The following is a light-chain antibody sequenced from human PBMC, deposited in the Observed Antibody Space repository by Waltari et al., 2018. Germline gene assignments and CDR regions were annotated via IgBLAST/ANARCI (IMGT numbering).Light chain of an antibody. CDR1: NLGSKY. V-gene: IGLV3-21*02. CDR3: QVWDSSSDHPL. J-gene: IGLJ2*01. Sequence: SYELTQPPSVSVSPGQMARINGGGDNLGSKYVPGYQQKPAQAPVLVIYDDSERPSGIPERFSGSKSGNTATLTISGVEAGDEADYYCQVWDSSSDHPLFGGGTRLTVL. CDR2: DDS.